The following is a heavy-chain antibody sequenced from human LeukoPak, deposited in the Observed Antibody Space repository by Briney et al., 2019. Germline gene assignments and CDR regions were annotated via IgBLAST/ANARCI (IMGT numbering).Heavy chain of an antibody. CDR1: GFTVSRFG. CDR3: AQKGGTDH. J-gene: IGHJ4*02. CDR2: ISSSSSAI. V-gene: IGHV3-48*02. D-gene: IGHD2-15*01. Sequence: GGSLRLSCEASGFTVSRFGMNWVRQAPGKGLEWISYISSSSSAIYYADSVKGRFTISRDNAKNSLYLQMSSLRDEDTAVYYCAQKGGTDHWGQGTLVTVSS.